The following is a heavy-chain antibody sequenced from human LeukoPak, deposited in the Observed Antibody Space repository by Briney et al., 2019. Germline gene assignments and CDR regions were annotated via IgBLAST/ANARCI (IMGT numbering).Heavy chain of an antibody. Sequence: SVKVSCKASGGTFSSYAISWVRQAPGQGLEWMGRIIPIFGIANYAQKFQGRVTITADKSTSTAYMELSSLRSEDTAVYYCASSRDVLTGVSDYWGQGTLVTVSS. J-gene: IGHJ4*02. V-gene: IGHV1-69*04. CDR2: IIPIFGIA. CDR1: GGTFSSYA. CDR3: ASSRDVLTGVSDY. D-gene: IGHD2-21*02.